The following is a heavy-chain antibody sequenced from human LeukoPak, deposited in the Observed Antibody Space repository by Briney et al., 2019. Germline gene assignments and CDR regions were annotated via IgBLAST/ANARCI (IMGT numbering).Heavy chain of an antibody. V-gene: IGHV3-23*01. CDR2: ISGSGGST. CDR1: GFTFSSYA. Sequence: TGGSLRLSCAASGFTFSSYAMSWVRQAQGKGLEWVSAISGSGGSTYHADSVKGRFTISRDNSRDTLYLQMNSLRAEDTAVYYCAKGYYDYVWGSYYFDYWGQGTLVTVSS. J-gene: IGHJ4*02. D-gene: IGHD3-16*01. CDR3: AKGYYDYVWGSYYFDY.